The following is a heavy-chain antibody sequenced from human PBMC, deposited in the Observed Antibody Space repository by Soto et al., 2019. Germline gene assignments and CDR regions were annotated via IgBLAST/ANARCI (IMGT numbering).Heavy chain of an antibody. J-gene: IGHJ5*01. CDR3: AKSERLFNWFDS. Sequence: GGSLRLSCAASGFSFSSYAMNWVRQAPGKGLEWVSGISGSGTYYADSVKGRFTISRDNFKNTLYLQMNSLRAEDTAVYNCAKSERLFNWFDSWGQGTLVTVSS. D-gene: IGHD6-25*01. V-gene: IGHV3-23*01. CDR2: ISGSGT. CDR1: GFSFSSYA.